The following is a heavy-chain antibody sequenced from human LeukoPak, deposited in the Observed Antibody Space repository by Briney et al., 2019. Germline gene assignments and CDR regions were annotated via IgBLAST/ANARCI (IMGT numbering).Heavy chain of an antibody. Sequence: PGRSLRLSCAVSGFTFKTYWMTWVRQAPGKGLEWVANINGAGSEKYYVDSVKGRFTISRDNAKNSLYLQMNSLRAEDTAVYYCASPYDSSGYYDRWGQGTLVTVSS. CDR3: ASPYDSSGYYDR. V-gene: IGHV3-7*03. J-gene: IGHJ4*02. CDR1: GFTFKTYW. CDR2: INGAGSEK. D-gene: IGHD3-22*01.